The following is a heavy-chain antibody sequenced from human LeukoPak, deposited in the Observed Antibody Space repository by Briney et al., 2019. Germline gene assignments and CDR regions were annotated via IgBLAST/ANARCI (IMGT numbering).Heavy chain of an antibody. V-gene: IGHV1-2*02. J-gene: IGHJ5*02. D-gene: IGHD1-26*01. Sequence: ASVKVSCKASGYTFTGYYMHWVRQAPGQGLEWMGWINPNSGGTNYAQKFQGRVTMTRDTFISTAYMELSRLRSDDTAVYYCARDGVVEWELLSWFDPWGQGTLVTVSS. CDR1: GYTFTGYY. CDR3: ARDGVVEWELLSWFDP. CDR2: INPNSGGT.